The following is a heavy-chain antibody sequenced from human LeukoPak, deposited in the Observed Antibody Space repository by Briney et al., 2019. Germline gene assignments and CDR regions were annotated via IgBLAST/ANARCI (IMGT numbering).Heavy chain of an antibody. CDR1: GFTFTSSA. V-gene: IGHV1-58*02. D-gene: IGHD3-22*01. CDR2: IVVGSGNT. CDR3: AADRYYYDSSGYYYGFFFDY. Sequence: SVKVSCKASGFTFTSSAMQWVRQARGQRLEWIGWIVVGSGNTNYAQKFQERVTITRDMSTSTAYMELSSLRSEDTAVYYCAADRYYYDSSGYYYGFFFDYWGRGTLVTVSS. J-gene: IGHJ4*02.